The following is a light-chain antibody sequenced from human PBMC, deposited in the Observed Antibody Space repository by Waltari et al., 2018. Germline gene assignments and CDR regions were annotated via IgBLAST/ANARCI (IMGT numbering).Light chain of an antibody. CDR1: SSNIGAGHD. V-gene: IGLV1-40*01. CDR3: QSVDSNVRGGVV. Sequence: QSILTQPTSVSGAPGQRVTISCTGSSSNIGAGHDVHWYQALPGTDPKLLIFGNDDRPPGVPDRVAGSKAGSSASLAINGLQAEDEADYYCQSVDSNVRGGVVFGGGTKVTVL. J-gene: IGLJ3*02. CDR2: GND.